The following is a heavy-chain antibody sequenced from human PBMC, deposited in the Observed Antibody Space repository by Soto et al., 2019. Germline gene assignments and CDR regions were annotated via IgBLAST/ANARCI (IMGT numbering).Heavy chain of an antibody. CDR2: IYTGGST. CDR1: GFTVSSNY. CDR3: ARDIGVAPGDY. J-gene: IGHJ4*02. D-gene: IGHD2-8*01. Sequence: PGGSLRLSCAVSGFTVSSNYMSWVRQAPGKGLEWVSVIYTGGSTSYADSVKGRFTISRDNSKNTVYLQMNSLRAEDTALYYCARDIGVAPGDYWGQGTLVTVSS. V-gene: IGHV3-66*01.